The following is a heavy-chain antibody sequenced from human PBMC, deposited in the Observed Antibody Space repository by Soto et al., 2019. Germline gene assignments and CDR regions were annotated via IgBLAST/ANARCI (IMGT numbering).Heavy chain of an antibody. CDR3: ARDTVLAGMFDL. J-gene: IGHJ5*02. CDR1: GGSIGSYH. CDR2: VYYTGTT. V-gene: IGHV4-59*01. Sequence: QVLLQESGPGQVKPSETLSLTCTVSGGSIGSYHWSWVRQPPGKGLEWIASVYYTGTTNYNPSLGSRVTISIDAPENQILLKLTSVTAADTAFYYCARDTVLAGMFDLWGQGTLVTVSS. D-gene: IGHD4-17*01.